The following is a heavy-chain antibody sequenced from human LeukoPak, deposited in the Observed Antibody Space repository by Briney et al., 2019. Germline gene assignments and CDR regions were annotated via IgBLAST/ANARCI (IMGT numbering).Heavy chain of an antibody. J-gene: IGHJ6*03. CDR1: GYTFTSYG. D-gene: IGHD2-15*01. CDR3: ARDSGAILGYYMDV. V-gene: IGHV1-18*01. CDR2: ISAYNGNT. Sequence: ASVKVSCKASGYTFTSYGISWVGQAPGQGLEWMGWISAYNGNTNYAQKLQGRVTMTTDTSTSTAYMELRSLRSDDTAVYYCARDSGAILGYYMDVWGKGTTVTVSS.